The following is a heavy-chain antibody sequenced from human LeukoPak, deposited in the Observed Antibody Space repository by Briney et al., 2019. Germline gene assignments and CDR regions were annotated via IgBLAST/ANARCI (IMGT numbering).Heavy chain of an antibody. CDR2: INHSGST. CDR3: ARSGAPGAIGY. D-gene: IGHD1-26*01. J-gene: IGHJ4*02. CDR1: GGSFSGYY. V-gene: IGHV4-34*01. Sequence: PSETLSLTCAVYGGSFSGYYWSWIRQPPGKGLEWIGEINHSGSTNYNPSLKSRVTISVDTSKNQFSLKLSSVTAADTAVYYCARSGAPGAIGYWGQGTLVTVSS.